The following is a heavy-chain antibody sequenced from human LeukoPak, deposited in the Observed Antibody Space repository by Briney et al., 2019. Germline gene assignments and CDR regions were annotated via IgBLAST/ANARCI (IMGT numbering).Heavy chain of an antibody. CDR1: GGTFSSYA. J-gene: IGHJ6*03. Sequence: SVKVSCKASGGTFSSYAISWVRQAPGQGLEWMGGIIPIFGTANYAQKFQGRVTITADESTSTAYMELSSLRSEDTAVYYCARGEVVIPPHSTYYYYYMDVWGKGTTVTVSS. V-gene: IGHV1-69*01. D-gene: IGHD3-22*01. CDR3: ARGEVVIPPHSTYYYYYMDV. CDR2: IIPIFGTA.